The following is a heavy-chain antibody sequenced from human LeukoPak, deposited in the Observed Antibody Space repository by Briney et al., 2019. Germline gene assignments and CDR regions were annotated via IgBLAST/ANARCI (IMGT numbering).Heavy chain of an antibody. D-gene: IGHD6-19*01. J-gene: IGHJ4*02. V-gene: IGHV3-21*01. Sequence: GGSLRLSCAASGFTFSSYSMNWVRQAPGKGLEWVSSISSSSSYIYYADSVKGQFTISRDNAKNSLYLQMNSLRAEDTAVYYCAREYSSGWYHWDYWGQGTLVTVSS. CDR1: GFTFSSYS. CDR2: ISSSSSYI. CDR3: AREYSSGWYHWDY.